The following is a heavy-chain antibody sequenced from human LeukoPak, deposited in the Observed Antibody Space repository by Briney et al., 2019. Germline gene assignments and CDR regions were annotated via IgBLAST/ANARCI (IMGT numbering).Heavy chain of an antibody. CDR1: GFTFSSYS. CDR3: VSGYDNTDFEF. V-gene: IGHV3-74*01. J-gene: IGHJ4*02. D-gene: IGHD5-12*01. CDR2: TNGDGSDT. Sequence: GGSLRLSCAASGFTFSSYSMNWVRQAPGKGLVWVSCTNGDGSDTSYADSVKGRFTISRDNAKNTLHLQMNSLRVEDTAVYYCVSGYDNTDFEFWGQGTLVTVSS.